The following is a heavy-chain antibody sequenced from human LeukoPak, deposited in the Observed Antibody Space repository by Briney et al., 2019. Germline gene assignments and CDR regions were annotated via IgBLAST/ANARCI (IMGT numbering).Heavy chain of an antibody. V-gene: IGHV3-30*18. J-gene: IGHJ4*02. CDR2: ISYDGNNK. Sequence: GRSLRLSCAASGFTFSSYGLHWVRQAPGKGLEWVALISYDGNNKYYSDSVTGRFTISRDNSKNTLYLQMNSLRAEDTAVYYCAKVIWEVDMAYDYWGQGALVTVSS. CDR3: AKVIWEVDMAYDY. CDR1: GFTFSSYG. D-gene: IGHD5-24*01.